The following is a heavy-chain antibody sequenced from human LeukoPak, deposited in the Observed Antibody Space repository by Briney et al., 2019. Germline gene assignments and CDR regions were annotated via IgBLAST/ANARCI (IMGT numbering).Heavy chain of an antibody. D-gene: IGHD3-3*01. CDR3: ARHSPPNWSGYYTPFDY. CDR2: IYYSGST. CDR1: GYSISSSYY. Sequence: PSETLSLTCAVSGYSISSSYYWGWIRQPPGKGLEWIGSIYYSGSTYYNPSLKSRVTISVDTSKNQFSLKLSSVTAADTAVYYCARHSPPNWSGYYTPFDYWGQGTLVTVSS. V-gene: IGHV4-38-2*01. J-gene: IGHJ4*02.